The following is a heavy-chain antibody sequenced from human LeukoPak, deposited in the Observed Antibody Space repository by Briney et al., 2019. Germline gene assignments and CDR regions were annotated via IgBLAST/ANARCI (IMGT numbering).Heavy chain of an antibody. Sequence: GGSLRLSCAASGFTFSKYWMTWVRQAAGKGPEWVSSIKHDGSEKYCVDSVKGRFTISRDNAKNSLYLQMNSLRTEDTAVYYCARGLRGFDPWGQGTLVTVSS. CDR2: IKHDGSEK. J-gene: IGHJ5*02. CDR3: ARGLRGFDP. CDR1: GFTFSKYW. V-gene: IGHV3-7*04.